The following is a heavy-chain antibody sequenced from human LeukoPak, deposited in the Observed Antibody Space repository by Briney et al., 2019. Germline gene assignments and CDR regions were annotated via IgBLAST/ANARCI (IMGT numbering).Heavy chain of an antibody. CDR3: ARDYLGWFDP. J-gene: IGHJ5*02. Sequence: SGGSLRLSCAASGFTSSSSWMHWVRQAPGKGLVWVSRISNVGSTTNYADSVKGRITISRDNAKNTLYLQMNSLRAEDTAVYYCARDYLGWFDPWGQGTLVTVSS. V-gene: IGHV3-74*01. CDR1: GFTSSSSW. CDR2: ISNVGSTT.